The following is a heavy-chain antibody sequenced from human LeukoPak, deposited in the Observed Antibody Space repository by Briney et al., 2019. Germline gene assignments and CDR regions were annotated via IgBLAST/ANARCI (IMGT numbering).Heavy chain of an antibody. J-gene: IGHJ4*02. V-gene: IGHV3-21*01. Sequence: RPGGSLRLPCADSGFIFSTYAMNWVRQAPGRGLEWVSSINPSGSTIFYADSVKGRFTISRDNAKNSLYLQMNSLRAEDTALYFCASGIRERGFDYWGQGTLVTVSS. CDR3: ASGIRERGFDY. CDR2: INPSGSTI. CDR1: GFIFSTYA. D-gene: IGHD1-1*01.